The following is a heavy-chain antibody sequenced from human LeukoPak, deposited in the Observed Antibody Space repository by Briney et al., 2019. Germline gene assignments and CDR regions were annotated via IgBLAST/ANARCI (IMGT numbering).Heavy chain of an antibody. V-gene: IGHV1-2*02. J-gene: IGHJ6*03. CDR1: GYTFTGYY. CDR2: INPNSGGT. CDR3: ARVGSSSSWGYYYYYMDV. Sequence: GASVKVSCKASGYTFTGYYMHWVRQAPGQGLEWMGWINPNSGGTNYAQKFQGRVTMTRDTSISTAYMELSRLRSDDTAVYYCARVGSSSSWGYYYYYMDVWGKGTTVTVSS. D-gene: IGHD6-6*01.